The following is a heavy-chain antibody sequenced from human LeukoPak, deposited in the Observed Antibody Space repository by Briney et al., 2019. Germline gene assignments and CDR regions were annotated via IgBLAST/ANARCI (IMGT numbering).Heavy chain of an antibody. V-gene: IGHV3-11*06. CDR3: ARENRTWNDHNWFDP. CDR1: GFTFSGYY. J-gene: IGHJ5*02. Sequence: GGSLRLSCAASGFTFSGYYRSWLRQAPGKGRKGVSYISSGSSYTNYAGSVKGRFTISRDNAKISLYLQMTSLRAEDTAVYYCARENRTWNDHNWFDPRGQGTLVTVSS. CDR2: ISSGSSYT. D-gene: IGHD1-1*01.